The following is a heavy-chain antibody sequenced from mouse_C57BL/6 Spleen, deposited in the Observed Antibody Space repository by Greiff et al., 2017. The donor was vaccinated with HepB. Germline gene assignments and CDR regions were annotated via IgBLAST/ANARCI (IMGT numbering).Heavy chain of an antibody. D-gene: IGHD1-1*01. CDR3: TRYGSSLYYFDY. V-gene: IGHV1-15*01. CDR2: IDPETGGT. CDR1: GYTFTDYE. J-gene: IGHJ2*01. Sequence: QVQLQQSGAELVRPGASVTLSCKASGYTFTDYEMHWVKQTPVHDLEWIGAIDPETGGTAYNQKFKGKAILTADKSSSTAYMELRSLTSEDSAVYYCTRYGSSLYYFDYWGQGTTLTVSS.